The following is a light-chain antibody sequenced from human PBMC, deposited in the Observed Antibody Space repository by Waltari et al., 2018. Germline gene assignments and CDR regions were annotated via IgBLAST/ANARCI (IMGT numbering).Light chain of an antibody. J-gene: IGLJ3*02. CDR2: DDN. CDR1: SSDVGNYNL. V-gene: IGLV2-23*01. Sequence: QSALTQPASVSGSPGQSITISCTGTSSDVGNYNLVSWYQQYPGKAPKVMIYDDNRRPSGVSDRFSGSKSGNTAALTISGVQAEDEADYYCGSYAGSYTWVFGGGTKLTVL. CDR3: GSYAGSYTWV.